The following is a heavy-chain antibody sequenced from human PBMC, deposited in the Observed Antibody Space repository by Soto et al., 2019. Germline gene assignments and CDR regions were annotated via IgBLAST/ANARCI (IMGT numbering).Heavy chain of an antibody. CDR3: ARDGWGSNWYFDL. CDR1: GVTFKDYG. V-gene: IGHV3-30*03. CDR2: ISYDGKQT. D-gene: IGHD3-16*01. J-gene: IGHJ2*01. Sequence: GGSLRLSCGAPGVTFKDYGMHWVRQAPGKGLEWVAVISYDGKQTYYADSVKGRFTISKDKSKRTLFLQMNSLRVDDTAVYYCARDGWGSNWYFDLWGRGALVTVSS.